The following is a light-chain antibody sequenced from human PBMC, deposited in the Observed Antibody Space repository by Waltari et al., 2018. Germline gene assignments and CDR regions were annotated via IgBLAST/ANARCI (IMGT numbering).Light chain of an antibody. V-gene: IGKV1-5*01. CDR3: QQYNNYTPKT. J-gene: IGKJ1*01. CDR1: QRINTW. CDR2: DVS. Sequence: IQMTQSPSALSASAGDRVTIPCRASQRINTWMAWYQQRPGKAPKVLIYDVSTLESGVPSRFSGSGSGTEFTLAINNLQPEDFATYYCQQYNNYTPKTFGQGTKVDIK.